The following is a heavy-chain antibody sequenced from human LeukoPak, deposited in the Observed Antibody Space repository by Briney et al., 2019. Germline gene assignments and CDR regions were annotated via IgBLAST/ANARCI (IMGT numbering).Heavy chain of an antibody. CDR1: GFTFSSYS. J-gene: IGHJ4*02. CDR3: ARGPREIWFGESSY. CDR2: SSSSSSYI. Sequence: GRSLRPSCAASGFTFSSYSMNWVRQAPGRGLGWVSSSSSSSSYIYYADSVKGRFTISRDNAKNSLYLQMNSLRVEDTAVYYCARGPREIWFGESSYWGQGTLVTVSS. V-gene: IGHV3-21*01. D-gene: IGHD3-10*01.